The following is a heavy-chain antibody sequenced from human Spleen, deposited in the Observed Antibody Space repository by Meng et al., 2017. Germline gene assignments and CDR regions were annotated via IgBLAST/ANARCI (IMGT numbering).Heavy chain of an antibody. Sequence: SETLSLTCVVSGGSFSDYYWSWIRQPPGKGLEWIGYIYYSGSTNYNPSLKSRVTISVDTSKNQFSLKLSSVTAADTAVYYCARDHSSSWYDYWGQGTLVTVSS. J-gene: IGHJ4*02. CDR3: ARDHSSSWYDY. CDR2: IYYSGST. D-gene: IGHD6-13*01. CDR1: GGSFSDYY. V-gene: IGHV4-59*01.